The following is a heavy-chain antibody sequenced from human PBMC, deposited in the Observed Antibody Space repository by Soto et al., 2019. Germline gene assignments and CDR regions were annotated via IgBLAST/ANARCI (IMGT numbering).Heavy chain of an antibody. Sequence: ASVKVSCKASGYTFTSYDINWVRQATGQGLEWMGWMNPNSGNTGYAQKFQGRVTMTRNTSISTAYMELSSLRSEDTAVYYCFVIPDARFLEWYYYYYYMDVWGKGTTVTVSS. CDR1: GYTFTSYD. D-gene: IGHD3-3*01. CDR2: MNPNSGNT. J-gene: IGHJ6*03. V-gene: IGHV1-8*01. CDR3: FVIPDARFLEWYYYYYYMDV.